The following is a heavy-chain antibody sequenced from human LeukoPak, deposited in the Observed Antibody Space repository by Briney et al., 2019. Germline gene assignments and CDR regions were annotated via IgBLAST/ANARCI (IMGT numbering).Heavy chain of an antibody. J-gene: IGHJ3*02. CDR1: GYTFTSYG. V-gene: IGHV1-18*01. CDR2: ISAYNGNT. D-gene: IGHD3-10*01. CDR3: ARDPPLLLWFGELLPDAFDI. Sequence: GASVKVSCKASGYTFTSYGISWVRQAPGQGLEWMGWISAYNGNTNYAQKLQGRVTMTTDTSTSTAYMELRSLRSDDTAVYYCARDPPLLLWFGELLPDAFDIWGQGTMVTVSS.